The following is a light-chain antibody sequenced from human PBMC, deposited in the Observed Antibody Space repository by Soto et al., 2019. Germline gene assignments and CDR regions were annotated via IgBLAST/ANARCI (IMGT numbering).Light chain of an antibody. J-gene: IGKJ2*01. CDR2: GAS. CDR1: QSITSSY. CDR3: QQYGNPPPNA. V-gene: IGKV3-20*01. Sequence: EIVLTQSPGTLSLSPGERATLSCRASQSITSSYLAWYQQKPGQAPRVLIHGASSRATGIADRFSGSGSGTDFTLTISRLGPEDFAVYFCQQYGNPPPNAFGQGTKVEIK.